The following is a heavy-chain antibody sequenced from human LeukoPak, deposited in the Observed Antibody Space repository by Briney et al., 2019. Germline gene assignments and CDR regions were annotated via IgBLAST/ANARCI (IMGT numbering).Heavy chain of an antibody. CDR2: ISGSGGST. Sequence: GGSLRLSCAASGFTFSSYAMSWVRQAPGKGLEWVSAISGSGGSTYYADSVKGRFTMSRDNSKNTLYLQLNSLRAEDTAVYYCAKVRGVERGSLDYWGQGTLVTVSS. J-gene: IGHJ4*02. CDR1: GFTFSSYA. D-gene: IGHD3-10*01. CDR3: AKVRGVERGSLDY. V-gene: IGHV3-23*01.